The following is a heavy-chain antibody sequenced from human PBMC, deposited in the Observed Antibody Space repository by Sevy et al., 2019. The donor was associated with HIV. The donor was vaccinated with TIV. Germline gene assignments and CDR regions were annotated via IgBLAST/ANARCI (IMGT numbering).Heavy chain of an antibody. CDR1: GFTFSRYD. D-gene: IGHD1-26*01. Sequence: GGSLRLSCAASGFTFSRYDMHWVRQATGKGLEWVSSIGTAGDTYYPGSVKGRFTISRENAKKSLYLQMNSLRAGDTAVYYCARGTRYSGSYYLGDDAFDIWGQGTMVTVTS. CDR2: IGTAGDT. CDR3: ARGTRYSGSYYLGDDAFDI. V-gene: IGHV3-13*01. J-gene: IGHJ3*02.